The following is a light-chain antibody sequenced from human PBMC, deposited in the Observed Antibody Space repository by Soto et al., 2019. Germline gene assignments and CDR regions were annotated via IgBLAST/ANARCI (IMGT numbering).Light chain of an antibody. V-gene: IGKV3-15*01. Sequence: EIVMTQSPATLSASPGERATLSCRSSQSVSSNLAWYQQKPGQAPRLLLYGASTRATGIPARFSGSGSGTEITLTISSLQSEDFAIYYCQQYNSWRTFGQGTKVDIK. CDR2: GAS. J-gene: IGKJ1*01. CDR3: QQYNSWRT. CDR1: QSVSSN.